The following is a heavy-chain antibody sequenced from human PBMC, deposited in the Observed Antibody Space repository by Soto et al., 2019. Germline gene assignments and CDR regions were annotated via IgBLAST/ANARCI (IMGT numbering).Heavy chain of an antibody. CDR2: IYYSGST. J-gene: IGHJ3*02. CDR1: GGSISSYY. CDR3: ARLSTFDI. Sequence: SETLSLTCTVSGGSISSYYWSWIRQPPGKGLEWIGYIYYSGSTNYNPSLKSRVTISVDTSKNQFSLKLSSLTAADTAVYYCARLSTFDIWGQGTMVTVSS. V-gene: IGHV4-59*08.